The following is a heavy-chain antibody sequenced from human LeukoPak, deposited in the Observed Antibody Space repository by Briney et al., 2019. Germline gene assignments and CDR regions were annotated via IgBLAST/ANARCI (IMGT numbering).Heavy chain of an antibody. Sequence: PGESLKISCKGSGYSFNSYWIGWVRQMPGKGLEWMAIIYPGDSDTRYSPSFQGQVTISVDKSISTAYMQWSSLKASDTAIYYCVRTSGWYSSWFDPWGQGTLVTVSS. CDR2: IYPGDSDT. CDR3: VRTSGWYSSWFDP. V-gene: IGHV5-51*01. J-gene: IGHJ5*02. D-gene: IGHD6-19*01. CDR1: GYSFNSYW.